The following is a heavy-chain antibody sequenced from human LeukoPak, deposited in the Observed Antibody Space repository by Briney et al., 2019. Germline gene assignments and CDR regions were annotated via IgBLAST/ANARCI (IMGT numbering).Heavy chain of an antibody. V-gene: IGHV3-53*01. D-gene: IGHD3-3*01. CDR3: ARDLYDFWSGYFYGMDV. Sequence: GGSLRLSCAASGFTGSHNYMSWVRQAPGKGLEWVSATHSSGGTYYADSVKGRFTISRDNAKNSLYLQMNSLRAEDTAVYYCARDLYDFWSGYFYGMDVWGQGTTVTVSS. CDR1: GFTGSHNY. J-gene: IGHJ6*02. CDR2: THSSGGT.